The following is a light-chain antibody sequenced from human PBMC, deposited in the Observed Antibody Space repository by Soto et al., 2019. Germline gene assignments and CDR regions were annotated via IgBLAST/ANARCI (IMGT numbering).Light chain of an antibody. CDR1: RSIRRY. CDR2: GAS. J-gene: IGKJ4*01. Sequence: DIQMTQSPSSLSASVGDRVTITCRASRSIRRYLNWYRQKPGKVPQLLIYGASKLESGVPSRFSGSGSGTEFTLTISGLHPEDFATYYCQQSDRTPVTFGGGTQVEIK. CDR3: QQSDRTPVT. V-gene: IGKV1-39*01.